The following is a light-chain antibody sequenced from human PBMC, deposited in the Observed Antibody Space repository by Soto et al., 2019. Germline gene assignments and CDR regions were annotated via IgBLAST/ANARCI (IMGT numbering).Light chain of an antibody. CDR3: MQGSRWPHT. J-gene: IGKJ2*01. CDR2: QVS. V-gene: IGKV2-30*01. CDR1: ESLVYSDGNTY. Sequence: DAVLTQSPLSLPVTLGQPASISCRSSESLVYSDGNTYLNWFQQRPGHSPRRLIYQVSHRDSGVPDRFSGSGSGTDFTLKISRVEAEDVGVYYCMQGSRWPHTFVQGTKLEIK.